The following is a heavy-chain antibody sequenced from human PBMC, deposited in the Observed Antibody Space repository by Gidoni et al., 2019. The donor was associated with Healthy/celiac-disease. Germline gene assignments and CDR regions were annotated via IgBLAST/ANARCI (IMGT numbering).Heavy chain of an antibody. CDR3: ALIVGGPGY. CDR2: IIPILGIA. Sequence: QVQLVQSGAEVKKPGSSVKVSCNASGGTFSSYAISWVRQAPGQGLEWMGRIIPILGIANYAQKFQGRVTITADKSTSTAYMELSSLRSEDTAVYYCALIVGGPGYWGQGTLVTVSS. V-gene: IGHV1-69*04. D-gene: IGHD1-26*01. J-gene: IGHJ4*02. CDR1: GGTFSSYA.